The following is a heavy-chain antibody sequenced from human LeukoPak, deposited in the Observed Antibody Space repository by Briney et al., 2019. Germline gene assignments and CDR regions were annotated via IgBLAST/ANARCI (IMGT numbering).Heavy chain of an antibody. CDR2: FDPEEGGT. D-gene: IGHD5/OR15-5a*01. CDR1: GYTLTDLS. V-gene: IGHV1-24*01. CDR3: VSTATFDC. J-gene: IGHJ4*02. Sequence: GASVKVSCKVSGYTLTDLSIHWVRQAPGKGLEWMGGFDPEEGGTIYAQKFQGRVTMKEDTSTGTAYMELSSLRSEDTAVYYCVSTATFDCWGQGTLVTVSS.